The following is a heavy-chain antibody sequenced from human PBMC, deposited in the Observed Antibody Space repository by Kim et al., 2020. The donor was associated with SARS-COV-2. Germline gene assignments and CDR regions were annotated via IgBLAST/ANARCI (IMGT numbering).Heavy chain of an antibody. CDR3: ARAGENSRSQGSGSYYSD. D-gene: IGHD3-10*01. J-gene: IGHJ4*02. CDR1: GGSISSYY. Sequence: SETLSLTCTVSGGSISSYYWSWIRQPPGKGLEWIGYIYYSGSTNYNPSLKSRVTISVDTSKNQFSLKLSSVTAADTAVYYCARAGENSRSQGSGSYYSDWGQGTLVTVSS. V-gene: IGHV4-59*13. CDR2: IYYSGST.